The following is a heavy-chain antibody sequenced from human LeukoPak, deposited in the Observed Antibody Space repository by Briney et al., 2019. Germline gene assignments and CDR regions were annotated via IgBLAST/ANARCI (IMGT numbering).Heavy chain of an antibody. J-gene: IGHJ4*02. CDR1: GYTFTSYY. D-gene: IGHD5-18*01. CDR3: ARVQSGYSPDIYYFDY. Sequence: ASVNVSCKASGYTFTSYYMHWVRQAPGQGLEWMGIINPSGGSTSYAQKFQGRVTMTRDTSTSTVYMELSSLRSEDTAVYYCARVQSGYSPDIYYFDYWGQGTLVTVSS. CDR2: INPSGGST. V-gene: IGHV1-46*01.